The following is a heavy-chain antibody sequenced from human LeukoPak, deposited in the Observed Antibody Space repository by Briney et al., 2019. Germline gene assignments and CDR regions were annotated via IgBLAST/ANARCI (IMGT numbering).Heavy chain of an antibody. CDR1: GYTFTSYG. CDR3: ARFSRWDGTTFFDY. J-gene: IGHJ4*02. D-gene: IGHD1-1*01. CDR2: ISAYNGNT. V-gene: IGHV1-18*01. Sequence: ASVKVSCKASGYTFTSYGISWVRQAPGQGLEWMGWISAYNGNTNYAQKVQGRVTMTTDTSTSTAYMELRSLRSDDTAVYYCARFSRWDGTTFFDYWGQGTLVTVSS.